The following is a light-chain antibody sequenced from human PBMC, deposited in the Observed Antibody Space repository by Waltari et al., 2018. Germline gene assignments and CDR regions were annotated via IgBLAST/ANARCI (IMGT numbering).Light chain of an antibody. Sequence: EIVLTQSPGTLALSLGEVATLCCRTSQTIRTTYLAVYQQDPGQSPTILIYGAFTSATGTPDRFKCSGYETDYSLTISSRGPEGFATHYCQQYDVSRLGLGGGTDVESK. J-gene: IGKJ4*01. CDR1: QTIRTTY. CDR3: QQYDVSRLG. CDR2: GAF. V-gene: IGKV3-20*01.